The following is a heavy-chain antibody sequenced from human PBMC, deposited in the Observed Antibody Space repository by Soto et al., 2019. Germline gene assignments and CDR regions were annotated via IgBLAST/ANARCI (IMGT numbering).Heavy chain of an antibody. D-gene: IGHD2-15*01. CDR3: ARGLRMGDALDI. CDR2: IYHSGST. V-gene: IGHV4-30-2*01. Sequence: QLQLQESGSGLVKPSQTLSLTCVVSGGSISSDDYSWNWIRQPPGKGLEWVGFIYHSGSTYYNPSLKSRVTISVDRPKTQFSLKLSSVTAADTDVYYCARGLRMGDALDIWGQGTMVTVSS. J-gene: IGHJ3*02. CDR1: GGSISSDDYS.